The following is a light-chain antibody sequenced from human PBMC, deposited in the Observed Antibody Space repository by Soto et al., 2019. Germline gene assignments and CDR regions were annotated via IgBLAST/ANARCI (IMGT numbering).Light chain of an antibody. CDR2: GAS. J-gene: IGKJ5*01. V-gene: IGKV3-20*01. CDR3: QRYGDKPIT. Sequence: EIVLTQSPGTLSLSPGVRATLSCRARQRVSRRVAWYQHRPGQSPRLLISGASMRESGVPVRFSGSGSGTDFSRPSTRLEPEDFAVYYCQRYGDKPITFGLGTRLE. CDR1: QRVSRR.